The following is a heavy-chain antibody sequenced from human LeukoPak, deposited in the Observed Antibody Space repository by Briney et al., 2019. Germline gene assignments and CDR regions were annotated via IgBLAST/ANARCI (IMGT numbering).Heavy chain of an antibody. CDR1: GYTFTSYY. CDR3: ARESTNRGSWNSI. Sequence: ASVKVSCKASGYTFTSYYMHWVRQAPGQGLEWMGIINPSGGSTSYAQKFQGRVTMTRDTSTSTVYMELSSLRSDDTAVYYCARESTNRGSWNSIWGQGTLVTVSS. J-gene: IGHJ4*02. V-gene: IGHV1-46*01. D-gene: IGHD6-13*01. CDR2: INPSGGST.